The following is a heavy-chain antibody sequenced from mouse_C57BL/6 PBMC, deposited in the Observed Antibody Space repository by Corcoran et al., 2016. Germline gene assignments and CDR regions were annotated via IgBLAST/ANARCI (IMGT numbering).Heavy chain of an antibody. CDR3: AREGTYGIIPFAY. J-gene: IGHJ3*01. CDR1: GYTFTDYY. D-gene: IGHD1-1*01. V-gene: IGHV1-76*01. Sequence: QVQLKQSGAELVRPGASVKLSCKASGYTFTDYYINWVKQRPGQGLEWIARIYPGSGNTYYNEKFKGKATLTAEKSSSTAYMQLSSLTSEDSAVYFCAREGTYGIIPFAYWGQGTLVTVSA. CDR2: IYPGSGNT.